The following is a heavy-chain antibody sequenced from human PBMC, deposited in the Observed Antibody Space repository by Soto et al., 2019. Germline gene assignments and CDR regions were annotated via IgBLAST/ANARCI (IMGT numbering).Heavy chain of an antibody. CDR3: ARDPGLRFLEWLLDY. CDR1: GFTFSSYG. D-gene: IGHD3-3*01. V-gene: IGHV3-33*01. CDR2: IWYDGSNK. J-gene: IGHJ4*02. Sequence: GGSLRLSCAASGFTFSSYGMHWVRQAPGKGLEWVAVIWYDGSNKYYADSVKGRFTISRDNSKNTLYLQMNSLRAEDTAVYYCARDPGLRFLEWLLDYWGQGTLVTVSS.